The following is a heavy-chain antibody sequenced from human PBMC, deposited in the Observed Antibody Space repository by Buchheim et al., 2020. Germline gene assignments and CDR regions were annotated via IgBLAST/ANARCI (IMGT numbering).Heavy chain of an antibody. CDR1: GGSISSSNW. CDR3: ARGTEHYDFWSGNEVGWFDP. J-gene: IGHJ5*02. CDR2: IYHSGST. D-gene: IGHD3-3*01. V-gene: IGHV4-4*02. Sequence: QVQLQESGPGLVKPSGTLSLTCAVSGGSISSSNWWSWVRQPPGKGLEWIGEIYHSGSTNYNPSLKSRVTISVDKSTNQFSLKLSSVTAADTAVYYCARGTEHYDFWSGNEVGWFDPWGQGTL.